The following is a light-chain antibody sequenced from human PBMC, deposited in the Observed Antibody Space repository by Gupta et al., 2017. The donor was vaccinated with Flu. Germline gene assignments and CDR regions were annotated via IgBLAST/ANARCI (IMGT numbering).Light chain of an antibody. V-gene: IGKV1-5*03. Sequence: DIQLTQSPSTLSASVGDRVTITCRASQSISSWLAWYQQKPGKAPKLLIYKASSLESGVPSRCSGSGSGTEFTLTISSLQPDDFATDYCQKYNSYSWTFGQGTKVEIK. CDR1: QSISSW. CDR3: QKYNSYSWT. CDR2: KAS. J-gene: IGKJ1*01.